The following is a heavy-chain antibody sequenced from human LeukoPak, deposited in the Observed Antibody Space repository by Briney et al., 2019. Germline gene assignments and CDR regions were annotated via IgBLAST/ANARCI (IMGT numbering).Heavy chain of an antibody. CDR3: AREEMATATSYYFDY. CDR2: INPNSGGT. V-gene: IGHV1-2*02. CDR1: GYTFTGYY. Sequence: ASVKVSCKASGYTFTGYYMHWVRQAPGQGLEWMGWINPNSGGTNYAQKFQGRVTMTRDTSISTAYMELSRLRSDDTAVYYCAREEMATATSYYFDYWGQGTLVTVSS. D-gene: IGHD5-24*01. J-gene: IGHJ4*02.